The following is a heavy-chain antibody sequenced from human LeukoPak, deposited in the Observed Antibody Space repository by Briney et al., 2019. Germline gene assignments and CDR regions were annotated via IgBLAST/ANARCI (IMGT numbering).Heavy chain of an antibody. J-gene: IGHJ4*02. CDR2: INPNSGGT. Sequence: ASVKVSCKASGYTFTGYYMHWVRQAPGQGLEWMGWINPNSGGTNYAQKFQGWVTMTRDTSISTAYMELSRLRSDDTAVYYRACGIAVAPYYFDYWGQGTLVTVSS. CDR1: GYTFTGYY. D-gene: IGHD6-19*01. V-gene: IGHV1-2*04. CDR3: ACGIAVAPYYFDY.